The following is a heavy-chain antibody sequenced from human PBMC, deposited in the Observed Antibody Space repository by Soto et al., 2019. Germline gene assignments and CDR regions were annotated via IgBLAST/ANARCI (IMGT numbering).Heavy chain of an antibody. V-gene: IGHV1-69*04. Sequence: ASVKVSCKASEGTFSSYTISWVRQAPGQGLEWMGRIIPILGIANYAQKFQGRVTITADKSTSTAYMELSSLRPEDTAVYYCAREEYSGYDHNFDYWGQGTLVTVSS. D-gene: IGHD5-12*01. CDR1: EGTFSSYT. CDR3: AREEYSGYDHNFDY. J-gene: IGHJ4*02. CDR2: IIPILGIA.